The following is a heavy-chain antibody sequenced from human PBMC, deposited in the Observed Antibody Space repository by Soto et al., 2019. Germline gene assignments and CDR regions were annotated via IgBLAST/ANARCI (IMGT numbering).Heavy chain of an antibody. CDR2: TRNKADSYTT. CDR1: GFTFSDHY. J-gene: IGHJ4*02. V-gene: IGHV3-72*01. Sequence: EVQLVESGGGLVQPGGSLRLSCAASGFTFSDHYMDWVRQAPGKGLEWVGRTRNKADSYTTEYAASVKGRFTVSRDDSNNSLFLQMNSLKIEDTAVYYCTRQHYGVYDYWGQGSLVTVSS. D-gene: IGHD4-17*01. CDR3: TRQHYGVYDY.